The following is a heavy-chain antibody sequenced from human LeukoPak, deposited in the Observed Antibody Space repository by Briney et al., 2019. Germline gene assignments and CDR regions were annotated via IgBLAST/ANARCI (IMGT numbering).Heavy chain of an antibody. V-gene: IGHV3-7*01. J-gene: IGHJ4*02. D-gene: IGHD2-15*01. Sequence: PGGSLRLSCAASGFTFSSYWMSWVRQAPGKGLEWVANIKQDGSEKYYVDSVKGRFTISRDIAKNSLYLQMNSLRAEDTAVYYCAREVGSGGSLGFDYWGQGTLVTVSS. CDR3: AREVGSGGSLGFDY. CDR2: IKQDGSEK. CDR1: GFTFSSYW.